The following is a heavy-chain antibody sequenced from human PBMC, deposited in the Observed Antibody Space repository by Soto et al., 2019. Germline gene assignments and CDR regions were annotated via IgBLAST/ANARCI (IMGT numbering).Heavy chain of an antibody. V-gene: IGHV3-13*01. J-gene: IGHJ4*02. D-gene: IGHD3-22*01. CDR1: GFTFSSYD. Sequence: SLRLSCAASGFTFSSYDMHWVRQATGKGLEWVSAIGTAGDTYYPGSVKGRFTVSRENAKNSLYLQMNSLRAGDTAVYYCARVYYDSSGYYYFDYWGQGTLVTVSS. CDR3: ARVYYDSSGYYYFDY. CDR2: IGTAGDT.